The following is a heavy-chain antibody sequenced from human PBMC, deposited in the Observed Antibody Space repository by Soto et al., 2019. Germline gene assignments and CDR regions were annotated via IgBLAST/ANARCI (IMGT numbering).Heavy chain of an antibody. V-gene: IGHV3-33*01. D-gene: IGHD1-1*01. CDR3: ARDDAFENENGFDI. CDR1: GFTFSRYG. CDR2: IVSDRNNK. Sequence: QVQLVESGGGVVQPGRSLRLSCAASGFTFSRYGFHWVRQAPGKGLEWVAVIVSDRNNKYHADSVEGRFTISRDNSKDTLYLQMNSLRAEDTAVYYCARDDAFENENGFDIWGQGTMVTVSS. J-gene: IGHJ3*02.